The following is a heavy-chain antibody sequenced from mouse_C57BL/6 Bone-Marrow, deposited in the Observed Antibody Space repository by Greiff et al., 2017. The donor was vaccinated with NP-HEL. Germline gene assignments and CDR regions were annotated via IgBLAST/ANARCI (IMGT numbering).Heavy chain of an antibody. CDR3: TRGRYYGSSYWYFDV. J-gene: IGHJ1*03. V-gene: IGHV5-9-1*02. CDR1: GFTFSSYA. CDR2: ISSGGDYI. D-gene: IGHD1-1*01. Sequence: EVQRVESGEGLVKPGGSLKLSCAASGFTFSSYAMSWVRQTPEKRLEWVAYISSGGDYIYYADTVKGRFTISRDNARNTLYLQMSSLKSEDTAMYYCTRGRYYGSSYWYFDVWGTGTTVTVSS.